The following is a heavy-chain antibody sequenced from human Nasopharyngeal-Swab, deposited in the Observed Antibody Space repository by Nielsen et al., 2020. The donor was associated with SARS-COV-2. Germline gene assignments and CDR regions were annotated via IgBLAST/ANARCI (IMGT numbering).Heavy chain of an antibody. CDR2: IIPIFGTA. V-gene: IGHV1-69*13. J-gene: IGHJ6*02. Sequence: FSVNVSRKASVGTFSSYSISWVRQAPGQGLEWMGGIIPIFGTANYAQKFQGRVTITADESTSTAYMELSSLRSEDTAVYYCARGIITEVQRVIIHYYYYGIDVWGQGTTVTVSS. D-gene: IGHD3-10*01. CDR3: ARGIITEVQRVIIHYYYYGIDV. CDR1: VGTFSSYS.